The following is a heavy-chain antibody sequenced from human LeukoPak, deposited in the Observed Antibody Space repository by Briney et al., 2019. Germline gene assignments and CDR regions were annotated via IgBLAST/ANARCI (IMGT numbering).Heavy chain of an antibody. CDR3: ARAVITIFGVVIMPQYYYYGMDV. D-gene: IGHD3-3*01. CDR1: GGSISSGGYS. V-gene: IGHV4-30-2*01. J-gene: IGHJ6*02. CDR2: IYHSGST. Sequence: SETLSLTCAVSGGSISSGGYSWSWIRQPPGKGLEWIGYIYHSGSTYYNPSLKSRVTISVDRSKNQFSLKLRSVTAADTAVYYCARAVITIFGVVIMPQYYYYGMDVWGQGTTVTVSS.